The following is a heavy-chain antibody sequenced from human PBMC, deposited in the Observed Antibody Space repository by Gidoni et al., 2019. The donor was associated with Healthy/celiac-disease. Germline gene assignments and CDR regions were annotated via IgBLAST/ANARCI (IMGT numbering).Heavy chain of an antibody. CDR2: IIPIFGTA. J-gene: IGHJ3*02. CDR1: GGTFSSYA. Sequence: QVQLVQSGAEVKKPGSSVKVSCKASGGTFSSYAISWVRQAPGQGLEWMGGIIPIFGTANYEQKFQGRVTITADKSTSTAYMELSSLRSEDTAVYYCARVVEMATTGGDDAFDIWGQGTMVTVSS. V-gene: IGHV1-69*06. D-gene: IGHD5-12*01. CDR3: ARVVEMATTGGDDAFDI.